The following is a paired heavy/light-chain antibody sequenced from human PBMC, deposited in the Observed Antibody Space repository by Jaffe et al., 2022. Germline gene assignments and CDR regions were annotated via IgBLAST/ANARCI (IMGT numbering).Light chain of an antibody. V-gene: IGKV3-11*01. CDR2: DAF. CDR1: QSVGNY. CDR3: QGAINWPLI. Sequence: EIVLTQSPATLSLSPGERATLSCRASQSVGNYLAWYQQKPGQAPRLLMYDAFKRATGVPARFSGSGSGTDFTLTISSLEPEDFAVYYCQGAINWPLIFGGGTKVEIK. J-gene: IGKJ4*01.
Heavy chain of an antibody. D-gene: IGHD2-15*01. CDR1: GFSYSAYG. CDR2: FSVTGAT. J-gene: IGHJ4*02. V-gene: IGHV3-23*01. Sequence: EVHLLESGGGLAQPGGSLRLSCTASGFSYSAYGMNWVRQAPGKGLEWVSTFSVTGATYYIDSVKGRFTVSRDNSKSTAYLRMTSLRVDDTAVYYCARGGGAYFFDYFGQGTLVTVSS. CDR3: ARGGGAYFFDY.